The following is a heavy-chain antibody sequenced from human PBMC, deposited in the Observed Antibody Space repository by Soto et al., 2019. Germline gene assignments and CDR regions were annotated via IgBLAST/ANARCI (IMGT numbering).Heavy chain of an antibody. Sequence: GGSLRLSITVSGVTFSNYAMNWVRQAPGKGLEWVSSLSGSGGTTYYADSVKGRFIISRDNSKNTLYLLMNSLRAEDTALYYCAKQRADYGSGADTFYFDSWGQGALVTVSS. CDR2: LSGSGGTT. CDR3: AKQRADYGSGADTFYFDS. CDR1: GVTFSNYA. D-gene: IGHD3-10*01. V-gene: IGHV3-23*01. J-gene: IGHJ4*02.